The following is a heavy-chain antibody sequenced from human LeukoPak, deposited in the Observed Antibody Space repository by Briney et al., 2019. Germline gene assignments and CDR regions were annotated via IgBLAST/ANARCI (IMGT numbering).Heavy chain of an antibody. D-gene: IGHD2-8*01. Sequence: ASVKVSCKASGGTFSSYAISWVRQAPGQGLEWLGWISAYNGNTNYAQKLQGRVTMTTDTSTSTAYMELRSLRSDDTAVYYCARGHNNDYGDYWGQGTLVTVSS. CDR2: ISAYNGNT. J-gene: IGHJ4*02. V-gene: IGHV1-18*01. CDR3: ARGHNNDYGDY. CDR1: GGTFSSYA.